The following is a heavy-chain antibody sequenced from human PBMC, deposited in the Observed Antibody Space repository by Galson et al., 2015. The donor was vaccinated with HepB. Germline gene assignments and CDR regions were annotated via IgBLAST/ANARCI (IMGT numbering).Heavy chain of an antibody. CDR2: INSDGSST. Sequence: SLRLSCAASGFTFSSYWMHWVRQAPGKGLVWVSRINSDGSSTSYADSVKGRFTISRDNAKNTLYLQMNSLRAEDTAVYYCARGLGSSGYWWYFDYWGQGTLVTVSS. CDR3: ARGLGSSGYWWYFDY. CDR1: GFTFSSYW. V-gene: IGHV3-74*01. D-gene: IGHD3-22*01. J-gene: IGHJ4*02.